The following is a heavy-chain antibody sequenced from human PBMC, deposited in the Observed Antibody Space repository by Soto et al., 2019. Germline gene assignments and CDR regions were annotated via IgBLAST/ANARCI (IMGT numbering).Heavy chain of an antibody. CDR3: ARDGAVAGDSNFDY. J-gene: IGHJ4*02. Sequence: QVQLVQSGAEVKKPGSSVKVSCKASGYTFTSYAMHWVRQAPGQRIVWMGWINAGNGNTKYSQKFQGRVTITTDTSASTAYMELSSLRSEDTAVDYCARDGAVAGDSNFDYWGQGTLVTVSS. V-gene: IGHV1-3*01. CDR2: INAGNGNT. D-gene: IGHD6-19*01. CDR1: GYTFTSYA.